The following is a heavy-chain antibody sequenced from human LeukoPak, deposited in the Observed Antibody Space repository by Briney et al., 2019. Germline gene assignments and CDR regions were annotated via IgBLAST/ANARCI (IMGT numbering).Heavy chain of an antibody. CDR3: ARAGIAAAGTRNWFDP. Sequence: GGSLRLSCAASGFTFSSYEMNWVRQAPGKGLEWVSYISSSGSTIYYEDSVKGRFTISRDNAKNPLYLQMNSMRAEDTAVYYCARAGIAAAGTRNWFDPWGQGTLVTVSS. CDR2: ISSSGSTI. CDR1: GFTFSSYE. J-gene: IGHJ5*02. D-gene: IGHD6-13*01. V-gene: IGHV3-48*03.